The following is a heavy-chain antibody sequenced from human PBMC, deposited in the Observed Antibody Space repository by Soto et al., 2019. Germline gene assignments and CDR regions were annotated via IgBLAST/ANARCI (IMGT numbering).Heavy chain of an antibody. CDR3: ARLQIEVAGSN. CDR1: GYTFSDYY. J-gene: IGHJ4*02. Sequence: ASVKVSCKASGYTFSDYYMHWVRQAPGQGLEWMGWINANSGGTTYAQKFQGRVTMTRDTSTSTAYMELSRLSSDDTAIYYCARLQIEVAGSNWGQGTLVTVSP. V-gene: IGHV1-2*02. D-gene: IGHD6-19*01. CDR2: INANSGGT.